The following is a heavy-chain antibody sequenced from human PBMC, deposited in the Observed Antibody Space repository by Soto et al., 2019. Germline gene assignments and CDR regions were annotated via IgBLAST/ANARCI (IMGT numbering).Heavy chain of an antibody. CDR2: ISAYNGNT. V-gene: IGHV1-18*04. CDR1: GYTFTSYG. D-gene: IGHD3-3*01. Sequence: QVQLVQSGAEVKKPGASVKVSCKASGYTFTSYGISWVRQAPGQGLEWMGWISAYNGNTNYAQKLQGRVTMTTDTSTSTAYMELRSLRSDDTAVYYCGGPLTHWSGNCPRDYYYGMDVWGQGTTVTVSS. J-gene: IGHJ6*02. CDR3: GGPLTHWSGNCPRDYYYGMDV.